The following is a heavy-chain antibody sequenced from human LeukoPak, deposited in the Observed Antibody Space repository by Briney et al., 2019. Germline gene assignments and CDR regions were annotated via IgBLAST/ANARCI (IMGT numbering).Heavy chain of an antibody. Sequence: GASVKVSCKASGYTFTGYYMHWVRQAPGQGLEWMGWINPNSGGTNYAQKFQGRVTMTRDTSISTAYTELSRLRSDDTAVYYCARGDIVVVPAARMCYAFDIWGQGTMVTVSS. J-gene: IGHJ3*02. CDR1: GYTFTGYY. D-gene: IGHD2-2*01. CDR2: INPNSGGT. CDR3: ARGDIVVVPAARMCYAFDI. V-gene: IGHV1-2*02.